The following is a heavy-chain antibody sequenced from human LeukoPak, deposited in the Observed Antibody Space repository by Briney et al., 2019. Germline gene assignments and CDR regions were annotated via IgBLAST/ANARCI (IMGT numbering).Heavy chain of an antibody. CDR1: GFTFDDYA. D-gene: IGHD3-10*01. CDR2: ISWNSGII. V-gene: IGHV3-9*01. CDR3: ANMVRGVIIRDY. J-gene: IGHJ4*02. Sequence: GGSLRLSCAASGFTFDDYAMHWVRQAPGKGLEWVSGISWNSGIIVYADSVKGRFTISRDNAKNSLYLQMNSLRAEDTALYYCANMVRGVIIRDYWGQGTLVTVSS.